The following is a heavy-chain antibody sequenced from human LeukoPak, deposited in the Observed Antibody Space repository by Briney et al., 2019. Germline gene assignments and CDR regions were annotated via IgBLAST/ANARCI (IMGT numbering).Heavy chain of an antibody. Sequence: ADTLSLTSSVSGDSINSRSYYWGWIRQPPGKWLEGIGSMYYSGIPYSTLSLKSRVTISVAPSKIPFSLKLSSVSAADTAVHSCARHRWGPILAAVGPAIDFWGQGTLVTVYS. V-gene: IGHV4-39*01. CDR1: GDSINSRSYY. CDR3: ARHRWGPILAAVGPAIDF. CDR2: MYYSGIP. D-gene: IGHD3-16*01. J-gene: IGHJ4*02.